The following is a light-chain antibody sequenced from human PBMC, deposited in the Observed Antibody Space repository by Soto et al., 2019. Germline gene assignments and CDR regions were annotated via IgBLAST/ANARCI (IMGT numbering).Light chain of an antibody. CDR1: SSGFDTYNS. CDR2: EVS. Sequence: QSALTQPASVSGSPGQSITVSCTGTSSGFDTYNSVSWYQQHPGKAPRLIIYEVSNRPSGVSNRFSGSKSGNTASLTISGLQAEAEAEYYCGAYARGPIFVFGSGTKVTV. V-gene: IGLV2-14*01. CDR3: GAYARGPIFV. J-gene: IGLJ1*01.